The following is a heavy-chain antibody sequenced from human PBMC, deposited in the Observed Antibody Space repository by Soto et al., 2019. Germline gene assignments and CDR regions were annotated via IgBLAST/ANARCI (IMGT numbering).Heavy chain of an antibody. V-gene: IGHV3-7*05. CDR1: GFSFSRHW. D-gene: IGHD4-17*01. J-gene: IGHJ4*02. CDR2: IKDDGSAK. Sequence: EAQLVESGGGLVQPGGSLRLSCAASGFSFSRHWMTWVRQAPGKWLEWVANIKDDGSAKYYVDSVRGRFTISRDNAKNSPFLQMSSLRAEDSALYYCVSTPDSGGNKSLTRWGQGTLVTVSS. CDR3: VSTPDSGGNKSLTR.